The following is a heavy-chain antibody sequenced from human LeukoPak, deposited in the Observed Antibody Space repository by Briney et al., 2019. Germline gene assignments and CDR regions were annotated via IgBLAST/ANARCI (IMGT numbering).Heavy chain of an antibody. J-gene: IGHJ3*02. CDR2: INRNGGST. V-gene: IGHV3-20*01. CDR1: GFTFDDYG. CDR3: ARELDSTPYAFDI. D-gene: IGHD3-22*01. Sequence: GGSLRLSCAASGFTFDDYGMSWVRQAPGKGLEWVSGINRNGGSTGYADSVKGRFTISRDNAKNSLYLQMNSLRAEDTALCHCARELDSTPYAFDIWGQGTMVTVSS.